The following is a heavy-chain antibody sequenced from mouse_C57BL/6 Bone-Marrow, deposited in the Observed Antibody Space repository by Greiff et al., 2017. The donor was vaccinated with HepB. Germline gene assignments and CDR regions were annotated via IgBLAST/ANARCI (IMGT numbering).Heavy chain of an antibody. CDR2: IYPGSGST. Sequence: VQLQQPGAELVKPGASVKMSCKASGYTFASYWITWVKQRPGQGLEWIGDIYPGSGSTNYNEKFKSKATLTVDTSSSTAYMQRSSLTSEDSAVYYCARVRRAVNWGQGTTLTVSS. D-gene: IGHD1-1*01. CDR3: ARVRRAVN. V-gene: IGHV1-55*01. J-gene: IGHJ2*01. CDR1: GYTFASYW.